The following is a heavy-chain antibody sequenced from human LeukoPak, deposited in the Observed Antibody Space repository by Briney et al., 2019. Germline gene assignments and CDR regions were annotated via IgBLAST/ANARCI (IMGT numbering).Heavy chain of an antibody. V-gene: IGHV4-34*01. CDR2: INHSGST. CDR3: AISGSYYDAFDI. CDR1: GGSFSGYY. Sequence: SETLSLTCAVYGGSFSGYYWSWIRQPPGKGLEWIGEINHSGSTSYNPSLKSRVTISVDTSKNQFSLKLSSVTAADTAVYYCAISGSYYDAFDIWGQGTMVTVSS. J-gene: IGHJ3*02. D-gene: IGHD1-26*01.